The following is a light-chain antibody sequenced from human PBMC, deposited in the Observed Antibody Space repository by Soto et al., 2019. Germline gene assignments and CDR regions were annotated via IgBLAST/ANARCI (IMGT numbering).Light chain of an antibody. Sequence: EIVLTQSPGTLSLSPGERATLSCRASQSVSSSYLAWYQQKPGQAPRLLIYGASSRATGIPDRFSGSGSGTDLTLTISRLEPEAFAVYYCQQYGSSQGWTFGQGTKVEIK. V-gene: IGKV3-20*01. CDR2: GAS. CDR1: QSVSSSY. J-gene: IGKJ1*01. CDR3: QQYGSSQGWT.